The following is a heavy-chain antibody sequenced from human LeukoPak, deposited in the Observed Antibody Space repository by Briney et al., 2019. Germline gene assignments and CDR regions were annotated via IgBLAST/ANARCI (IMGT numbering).Heavy chain of an antibody. CDR2: INPNSDGT. Sequence: ASVKVSCKASGYTFTGYYMHWVRQAPGQGLEWMGWINPNSDGTNYAQKFQGRVTMTRDTSISTAYMELSRLRSDDTAVYYCARGSVVVPAALPIPPDYWGQGTLVTVSS. J-gene: IGHJ4*02. D-gene: IGHD2-2*01. V-gene: IGHV1-2*02. CDR1: GYTFTGYY. CDR3: ARGSVVVPAALPIPPDY.